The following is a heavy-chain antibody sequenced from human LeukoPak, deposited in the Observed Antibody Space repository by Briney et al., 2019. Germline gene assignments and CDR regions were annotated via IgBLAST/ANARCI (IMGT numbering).Heavy chain of an antibody. CDR2: MNANSGNT. D-gene: IGHD3-3*01. CDR1: GYTFTSYD. J-gene: IGHJ5*02. Sequence: ASVKVSCMASGYTFTSYDINWVRQATGQGLEGMGWMNANSGNTGYAQKFQGRVTSTRNTSISIAYMELSSLRSEDTAVYYCARGFRGLFWSGYYLPNWFDPWGQGTLVTVSS. CDR3: ARGFRGLFWSGYYLPNWFDP. V-gene: IGHV1-8*03.